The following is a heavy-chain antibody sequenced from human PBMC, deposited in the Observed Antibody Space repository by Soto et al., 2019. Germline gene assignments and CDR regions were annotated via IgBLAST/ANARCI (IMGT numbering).Heavy chain of an antibody. V-gene: IGHV3-21*01. CDR1: GFTFSTYS. CDR2: LNSISNSV. J-gene: IGHJ4*02. CDR3: TRTPDY. Sequence: EVQLVESGGGLVKPGGSPRLSCVASGFTFSTYSMTWVRQAPGKGLEWVSSLNSISNSVYYAESVRGRFTISRDNSRNSLYLQMNSLRPEDSGIYYCTRTPDYWGQGTLVTVSS.